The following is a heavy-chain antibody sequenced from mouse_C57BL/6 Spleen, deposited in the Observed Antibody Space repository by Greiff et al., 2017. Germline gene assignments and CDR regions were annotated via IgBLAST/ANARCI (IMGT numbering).Heavy chain of an antibody. CDR2: IDPSDSET. CDR1: GYTFTSYW. V-gene: IGHV1-52*01. D-gene: IGHD2-3*01. CDR3: ARERRVDGYYYFDY. J-gene: IGHJ2*01. Sequence: QVQLQQPGAELVRPGSSVKLSCKASGYTFTSYWMHWVKQRPIQGLEWIGNIDPSDSETHYNQKFKDKATLTVDKSSSTAYMQLRRLTSEDSAVYYCARERRVDGYYYFDYWGQGTTLTVSS.